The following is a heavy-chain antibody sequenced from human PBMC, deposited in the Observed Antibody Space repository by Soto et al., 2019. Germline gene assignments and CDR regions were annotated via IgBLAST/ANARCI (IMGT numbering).Heavy chain of an antibody. V-gene: IGHV4-34*01. CDR3: ARILADGDYEVDY. CDR2: INHSGST. J-gene: IGHJ4*02. Sequence: QVQLQQWGAGLLKPSETLSLTCAVYGGSFSGYYWSWIRQPPGKGLEWIGEINHSGSTNYNPSLKSRVTISVDTSKNQFSLKLSSVTAADTAVYYCARILADGDYEVDYWGQGTLLTVSS. CDR1: GGSFSGYY. D-gene: IGHD4-17*01.